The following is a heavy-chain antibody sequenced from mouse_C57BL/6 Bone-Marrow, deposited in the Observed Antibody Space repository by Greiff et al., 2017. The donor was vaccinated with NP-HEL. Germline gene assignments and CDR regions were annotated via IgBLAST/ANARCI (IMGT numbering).Heavy chain of an antibody. J-gene: IGHJ4*01. D-gene: IGHD2-4*01. CDR1: GYTFTDYN. CDR3: ARSYYDYDGGYYYAMDY. V-gene: IGHV1-22*01. CDR2: INPNNGGT. Sequence: EVQLQQSGPELVKPGASVKMSCKASGYTFTDYNMHWVKQSHGKSLEWIGYINPNNGGTSYNQKFKGKATLTVNKSSSTAYMELRSLTSEDSAVYYCARSYYDYDGGYYYAMDYWGQGTSVTVSS.